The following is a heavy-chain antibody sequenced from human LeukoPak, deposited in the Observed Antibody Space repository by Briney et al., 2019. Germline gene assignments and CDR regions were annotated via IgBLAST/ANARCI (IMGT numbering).Heavy chain of an antibody. V-gene: IGHV3-53*01. CDR3: AGLLWFGESFDY. CDR2: IYSGGST. D-gene: IGHD3-10*01. CDR1: GFTFSSYA. J-gene: IGHJ4*02. Sequence: GGSLRLSCAASGFTFSSYAMSWVRQAPGKGLEWVSVIYSGGSTYYADSVKGRFTISRDNSKNTLYLQMNSLRAEDTAVYYCAGLLWFGESFDYWGQGTLVTVSS.